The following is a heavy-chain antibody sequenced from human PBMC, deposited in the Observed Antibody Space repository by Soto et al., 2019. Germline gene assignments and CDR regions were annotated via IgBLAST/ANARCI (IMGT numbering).Heavy chain of an antibody. V-gene: IGHV3-30-3*01. CDR3: ARTEGVVGVTRRWFDP. J-gene: IGHJ5*02. D-gene: IGHD1-26*01. CDR2: ISYDGINK. CDR1: GLTFISYS. Sequence: GGSLRLSCAASGLTFISYSMNWVRQAPGKGLEWVAVISYDGINKYYADPVKGRFTISRDNAKNTLYRQMNSLRVEDTAAYYCARTEGVVGVTRRWFDPWGQRTLVTVSS.